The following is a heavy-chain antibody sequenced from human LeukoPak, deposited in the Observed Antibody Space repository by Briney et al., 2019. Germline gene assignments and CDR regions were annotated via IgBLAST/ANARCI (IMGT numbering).Heavy chain of an antibody. CDR2: IYHSGST. CDR1: GYSISSGYY. V-gene: IGHV4-38-2*02. J-gene: IGHJ3*02. CDR3: ARSRVGLTADAFDI. D-gene: IGHD2-21*02. Sequence: PSETLSLTCTVSGYSISSGYYWGWIRQPPGKGLEWIGSIYHSGSTYYNPSLKSRVTISVDTPKNQFSLKLSSVTAADTAVYYCARSRVGLTADAFDIWGQGTMVTVSS.